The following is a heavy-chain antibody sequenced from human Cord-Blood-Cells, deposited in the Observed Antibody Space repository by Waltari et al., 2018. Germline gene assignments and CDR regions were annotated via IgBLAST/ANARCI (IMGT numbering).Heavy chain of an antibody. CDR1: GGTFSTYA. J-gene: IGHJ4*02. D-gene: IGHD2-15*01. Sequence: QVQLVQSGAEVQKPASSVKVSCQASGGTFSTYAISCVRQAPGQGLEWMGGIIPIFGTANYAQKFQGRVTITADESTSTAYMELSSLRSEDTAVYYCARVPAYYCSGGSCYFDYWGQGTLVTVSS. V-gene: IGHV1-69*01. CDR3: ARVPAYYCSGGSCYFDY. CDR2: IIPIFGTA.